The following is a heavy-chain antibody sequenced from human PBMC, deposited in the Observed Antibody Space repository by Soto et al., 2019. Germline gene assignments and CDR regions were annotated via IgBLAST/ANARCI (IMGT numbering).Heavy chain of an antibody. V-gene: IGHV1-18*01. CDR1: GYTFTSYG. J-gene: IGHJ4*02. CDR2: ISAYNGNT. CDR3: ARDRRRSSSWYLRDFDY. Sequence: QVQLVQSGAEVKKPGASVKVSCKASGYTFTSYGISWVRQAPGQGLEWMGWISAYNGNTNYAQKLQGRVTMTTDTYTSTAYMELRSLRSDDTAVYYCARDRRRSSSWYLRDFDYWGQGTLVTVSS. D-gene: IGHD6-13*01.